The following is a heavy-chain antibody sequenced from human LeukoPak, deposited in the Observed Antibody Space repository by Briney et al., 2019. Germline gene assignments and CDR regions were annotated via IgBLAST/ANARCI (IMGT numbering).Heavy chain of an antibody. CDR2: ISDRGGIS. Sequence: GGSLRLSCAVSGITLSNYGMSWVRQVPGKGLEWVAGISDRGGISNYADSVKGRFTISRDISKNTLYLQMNSLRAEDTAVYFCAKRGVAIRVILVGFHKEASYFDSWGQGALVTVSS. V-gene: IGHV3-23*01. D-gene: IGHD3-22*01. CDR3: AKRGVAIRVILVGFHKEASYFDS. CDR1: GITLSNYG. J-gene: IGHJ4*02.